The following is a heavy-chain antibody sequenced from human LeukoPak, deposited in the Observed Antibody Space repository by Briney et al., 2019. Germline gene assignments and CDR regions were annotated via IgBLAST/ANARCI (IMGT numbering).Heavy chain of an antibody. CDR3: AKENEEKHVWFGEFPY. CDR1: GFTFSSYG. D-gene: IGHD3-10*01. J-gene: IGHJ4*02. V-gene: IGHV3-23*01. CDR2: ISETGDR. Sequence: GGSLRLSCAASGFTFSSYGMHWVRQAPGKGLEWVSTISETGDRYDADSVKGRFTISRDNSKNTLYLQMNSLRAEDTAVYYCAKENEEKHVWFGEFPYWGQGTLVTVSS.